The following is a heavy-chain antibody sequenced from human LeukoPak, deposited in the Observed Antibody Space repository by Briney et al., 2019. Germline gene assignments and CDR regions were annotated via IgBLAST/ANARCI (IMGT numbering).Heavy chain of an antibody. CDR1: GYTFTGYY. CDR3: ARDQTDSSSSFDY. J-gene: IGHJ4*02. V-gene: IGHV1-2*02. D-gene: IGHD6-6*01. CDR2: INPNSGGT. Sequence: ASVKVSCKASGYTFTGYYMHWVRQAPGQGLEWMGWINPNSGGTNYAQKFQGRVTMTRDTSISTAYMELSRLRSGDTAVYYCARDQTDSSSSFDYWGQGTLVTVSS.